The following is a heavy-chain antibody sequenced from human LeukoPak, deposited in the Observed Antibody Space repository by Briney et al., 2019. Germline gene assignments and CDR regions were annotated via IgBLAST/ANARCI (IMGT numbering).Heavy chain of an antibody. V-gene: IGHV1-18*04. D-gene: IGHD2-21*02. CDR2: VSIYTGNI. CDR1: GYTFTIYG. J-gene: IGHJ4*02. Sequence: GASVKVSCKASGYTFTIYGISWVRQAPGQGLEWMGGVSIYTGNIKYGEKFQGRATMTRDTSTSTAYMDVRSLTSDDTTVYYCARVRGTALTAYPGYFDYWGQGTLVTVSS. CDR3: ARVRGTALTAYPGYFDY.